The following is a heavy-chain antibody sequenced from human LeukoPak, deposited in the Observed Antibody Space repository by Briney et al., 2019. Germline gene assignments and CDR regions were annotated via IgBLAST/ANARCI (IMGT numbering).Heavy chain of an antibody. J-gene: IGHJ4*02. Sequence: ASVKVSCKASGYTFTGYGISWVRQAPGQGLEWMGWMNPNSGNTGYAQKFQGRVTMTTDTSTSTAYMELRSLRSDDTAVYYCARDLNRYCSGGSCYPGYWGQGTLVTVSS. CDR1: GYTFTGYG. CDR3: ARDLNRYCSGGSCYPGY. CDR2: MNPNSGNT. V-gene: IGHV1-18*01. D-gene: IGHD2-15*01.